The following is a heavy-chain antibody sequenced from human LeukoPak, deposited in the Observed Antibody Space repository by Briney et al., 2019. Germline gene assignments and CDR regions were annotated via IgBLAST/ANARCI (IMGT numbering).Heavy chain of an antibody. CDR1: GGTFSSYA. CDR2: IIPIFGTA. CDR3: ARVPSGCSSTSCYYVY. J-gene: IGHJ4*02. D-gene: IGHD2-2*01. Sequence: SSVKDSCKASGGTFSSYAISWVRQAPGQGLESMGGIIPIFGTANYAQKLQGRVTITADESTSTAYMELSSLRSDDTAVYYCARVPSGCSSTSCYYVYWGQGTLVTVSS. V-gene: IGHV1-69*01.